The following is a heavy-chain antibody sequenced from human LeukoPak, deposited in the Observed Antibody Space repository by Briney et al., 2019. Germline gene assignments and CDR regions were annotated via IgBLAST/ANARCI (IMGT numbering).Heavy chain of an antibody. J-gene: IGHJ4*02. CDR1: GFTFSGYA. CDR2: ISGSGGST. D-gene: IGHD3-3*01. Sequence: GGSLRLSCAASGFTFSGYAMSWVRQAPGKGLEWVSAISGSGGSTYYADSVKGRFTISRDNSKNTLYLQMNSLRAEDTAVYYCANSRITIFGVVIPIDYWGQGTLVTVSS. V-gene: IGHV3-23*01. CDR3: ANSRITIFGVVIPIDY.